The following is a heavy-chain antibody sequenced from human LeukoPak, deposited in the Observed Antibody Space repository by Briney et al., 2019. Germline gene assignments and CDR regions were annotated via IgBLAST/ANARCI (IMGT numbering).Heavy chain of an antibody. CDR1: GFTVSTNY. J-gene: IGHJ4*02. CDR3: ASQGVYTNSSGQDY. Sequence: PGGSLRLSCAASGFTVSTNYISWVRQAPGKGLEWVSDILGGGGTYYADSVEGRFTISRDNSKNTLFLQMNSLRAEDTAVYYCASQGVYTNSSGQDYWGQGTLVTVSS. D-gene: IGHD6-6*01. V-gene: IGHV3-53*01. CDR2: ILGGGGT.